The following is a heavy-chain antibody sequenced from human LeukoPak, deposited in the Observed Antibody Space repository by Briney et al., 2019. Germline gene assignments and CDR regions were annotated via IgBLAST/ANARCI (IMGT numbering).Heavy chain of an antibody. D-gene: IGHD2-2*01. CDR1: GFTFSSYA. CDR3: VRGYCSSTSCYDTPNFDY. CDR2: ISSNGGGT. Sequence: PGGSLRLSCSASGFTFSSYAMHWVRQAPGKGLEYVSAISSNGGGTYYADSVKGRFTISRDNSKNTLYLQMSSLRAEDTAVYYCVRGYCSSTSCYDTPNFDYWGQGTLVTVSS. J-gene: IGHJ4*02. V-gene: IGHV3-64D*06.